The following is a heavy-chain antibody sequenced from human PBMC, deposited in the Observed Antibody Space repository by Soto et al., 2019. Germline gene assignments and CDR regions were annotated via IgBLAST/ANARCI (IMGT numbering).Heavy chain of an antibody. Sequence: QVQLVQSGAEVKKPGSSVKVSCKASGGPFSSFALNWVRQAPGQGLEWMGGIIPILGSPNYPQTFQGRVTITADESTSTVYLDLSSLKSEATAVYYCAIQVQMRWAYFDYWGQGTLVTGSS. V-gene: IGHV1-69*01. CDR2: IIPILGSP. J-gene: IGHJ4*02. CDR1: GGPFSSFA. D-gene: IGHD3-10*01. CDR3: AIQVQMRWAYFDY.